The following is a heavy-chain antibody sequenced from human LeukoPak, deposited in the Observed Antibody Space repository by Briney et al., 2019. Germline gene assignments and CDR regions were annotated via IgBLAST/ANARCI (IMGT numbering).Heavy chain of an antibody. J-gene: IGHJ4*02. V-gene: IGHV3-48*01. D-gene: IGHD6-19*01. Sequence: GGSLRLSCAASGFTFHFYSMTWVRQAPGKGLEWVAYISSRSSTIYYTDSVKGRFTVSRDNAKNSLNLQMNSLRADDTAVYYCARDVVRAVAGFIDYWGQGTLVTVSS. CDR2: ISSRSSTI. CDR1: GFTFHFYS. CDR3: ARDVVRAVAGFIDY.